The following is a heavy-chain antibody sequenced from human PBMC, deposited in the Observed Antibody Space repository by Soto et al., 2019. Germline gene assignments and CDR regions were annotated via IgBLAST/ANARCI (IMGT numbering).Heavy chain of an antibody. CDR3: ARGRDNGSGSYLNYYYYMDV. D-gene: IGHD3-10*01. J-gene: IGHJ6*03. CDR2: INHSGST. V-gene: IGHV4-34*01. CDR1: GGSFSGYY. Sequence: QVQLQQWGAGLLKPSETLSLTCAVYGGSFSGYYWSWIRQPPGKGLEWIGEINHSGSTNYNPSLKSRVTISVDTSTNQFSLKLSSVTAADTAVYYCARGRDNGSGSYLNYYYYMDVWGKGTTVTVSS.